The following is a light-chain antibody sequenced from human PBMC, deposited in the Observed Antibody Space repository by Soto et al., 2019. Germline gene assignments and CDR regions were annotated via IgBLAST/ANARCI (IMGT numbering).Light chain of an antibody. Sequence: DIVITQSPATLSVSPGEGATLSSRDRKTISNNLAWYQQKPGQTTMLLIYGASTRATGVPTRFSASGSGTDFTLTINSLQSEDSAVFFCQQYSNWPLTFGEGTKVDIK. CDR3: QQYSNWPLT. CDR2: GAS. V-gene: IGKV3-15*01. J-gene: IGKJ4*01. CDR1: KTISNN.